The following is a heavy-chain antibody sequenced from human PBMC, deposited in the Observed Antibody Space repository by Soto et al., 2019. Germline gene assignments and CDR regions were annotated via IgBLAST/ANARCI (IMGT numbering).Heavy chain of an antibody. CDR2: ISYDGSNK. V-gene: IGHV3-30*18. CDR1: GFTFSSYG. J-gene: IGHJ4*02. D-gene: IGHD6-19*01. CDR3: ANVLMEQWLVRKSLFDY. Sequence: PGGSLRLSCAASGFTFSSYGMHWVRQAPGKGLEWVAVISYDGSNKYYADSVKGRFTISRDNSKNTLYLQMNSLRAEDTAVYYCANVLMEQWLVRKSLFDYWGQGTLVTVSS.